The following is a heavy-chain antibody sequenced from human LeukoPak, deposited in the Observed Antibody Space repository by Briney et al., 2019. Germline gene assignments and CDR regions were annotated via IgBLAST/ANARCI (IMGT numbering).Heavy chain of an antibody. D-gene: IGHD3-10*02. CDR3: AELGITMIGGV. CDR2: INSDGSST. CDR1: GLTFSSYW. Sequence: GGSLRLSCAASGLTFSSYWMHWVRQAPGKGLVWVSRINSDGSSTTYADSVKGRFTISRDNAKNSLYLQMNSLRAEDTAVYYCAELGITMIGGVWGKGTTVTISS. V-gene: IGHV3-74*03. J-gene: IGHJ6*04.